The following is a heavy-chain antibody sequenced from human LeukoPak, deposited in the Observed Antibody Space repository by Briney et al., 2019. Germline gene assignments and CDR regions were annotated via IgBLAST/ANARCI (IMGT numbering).Heavy chain of an antibody. Sequence: PGGSLRLSCAAPGFSFDDYAMLWVRQGPGKGLEWVSLISGDGGSTYYGDSVKGRFTISRDNSKNSLYLEMNSLRIEDTGLYYCAKDKGDGEYVDYWGQGTLVTVSS. J-gene: IGHJ4*02. CDR2: ISGDGGST. CDR1: GFSFDDYA. V-gene: IGHV3-43*02. CDR3: AKDKGDGEYVDY. D-gene: IGHD5-24*01.